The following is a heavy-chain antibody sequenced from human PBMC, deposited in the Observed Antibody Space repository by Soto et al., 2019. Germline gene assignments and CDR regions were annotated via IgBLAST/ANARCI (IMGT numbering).Heavy chain of an antibody. CDR3: AKDRRGQDMIVVVTLYYFDY. V-gene: IGHV3-23*01. Sequence: QTGGSLRLSCAASGFTFSSYAMSWVRQAPGKGLEWVSAISGSGGSTYYADSVKGRFTISRDNSKNTLYLQMNSLRAEDTAVYYCAKDRRGQDMIVVVTLYYFDYWGQGTLVTVSS. CDR2: ISGSGGST. CDR1: GFTFSSYA. J-gene: IGHJ4*02. D-gene: IGHD3-22*01.